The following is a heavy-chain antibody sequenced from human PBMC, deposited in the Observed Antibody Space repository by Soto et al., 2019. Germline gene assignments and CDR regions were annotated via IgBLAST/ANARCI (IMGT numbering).Heavy chain of an antibody. D-gene: IGHD3-16*01. J-gene: IGHJ5*02. CDR3: ARMVFGSWGWYDP. CDR1: GYTFTNYA. V-gene: IGHV1-3*01. CDR2: INGGKGNT. Sequence: QVQLVQSGAEVKKPGASVKVSCKASGYTFTNYAIHWVRQAPGLGLEWMGWINGGKGNTEYSQKFQDRVTITRDTSASTAYMELTSLRFEDTAVYYCARMVFGSWGWYDPWGQGTLVTVSS.